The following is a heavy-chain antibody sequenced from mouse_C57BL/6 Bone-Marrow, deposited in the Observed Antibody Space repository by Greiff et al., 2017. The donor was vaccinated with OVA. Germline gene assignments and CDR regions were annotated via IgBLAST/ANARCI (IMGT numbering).Heavy chain of an antibody. CDR1: GFTFSDYG. V-gene: IGHV5-17*01. J-gene: IGHJ4*01. D-gene: IGHD2-5*01. Sequence: EVHLVEPGGGLVKPGGSLKLSCAASGFTFSDYGMHWVRQAPEKGLEWVAYISSGSSTIYYADTVKGRFTIPRDNAKNTRFRQMTSLRSEDTAMYYCARRKYSNYHYYAMDYWGQGTSVTVSS. CDR3: ARRKYSNYHYYAMDY. CDR2: ISSGSSTI.